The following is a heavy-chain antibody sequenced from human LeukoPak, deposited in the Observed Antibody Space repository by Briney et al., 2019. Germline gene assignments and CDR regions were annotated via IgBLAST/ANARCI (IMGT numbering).Heavy chain of an antibody. V-gene: IGHV3-21*01. CDR1: GFTFSSYS. CDR2: ISSSSSYI. Sequence: GGSLRLSCAASGFTFSSYSMNWVRQAPGKGLEWVSSISSSSSYIYYADSVKGRFTISRDNAKNSLYLQMNRLRAEDTAVYYCARASEDSRGQYQGFDSWGQGTLVTVSS. J-gene: IGHJ4*02. D-gene: IGHD3-22*01. CDR3: ARASEDSRGQYQGFDS.